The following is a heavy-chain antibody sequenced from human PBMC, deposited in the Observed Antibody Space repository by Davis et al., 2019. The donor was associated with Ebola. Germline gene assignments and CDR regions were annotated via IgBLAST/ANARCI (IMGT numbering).Heavy chain of an antibody. Sequence: GESLKISCAASGLTFSSYWMSWVRQAPGKGLEWVANIKQDGGEKYYVDSVKGRFTVSRDNAKNSLYLQMNSLRAEDTAVYYCAGPYMQDSNYWGQGTLVTVSS. J-gene: IGHJ4*02. V-gene: IGHV3-7*01. D-gene: IGHD3-16*01. CDR1: GLTFSSYW. CDR2: IKQDGGEK. CDR3: AGPYMQDSNY.